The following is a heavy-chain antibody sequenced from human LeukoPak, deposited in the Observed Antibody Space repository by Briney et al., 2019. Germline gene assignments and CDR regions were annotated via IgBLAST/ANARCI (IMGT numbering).Heavy chain of an antibody. CDR2: IYASGST. V-gene: IGHV4-4*07. CDR3: ARGRTPTPGDY. Sequence: SETLSPTRTVSGDSISSYYWSWIRQPAGKGLEWLGRIYASGSTNYNPSLKSRVTMSVDTSKNQFSLKLSSVTAADTAVYYCARGRTPTPGDYWGQGTLVTVSS. CDR1: GDSISSYY. D-gene: IGHD2-15*01. J-gene: IGHJ4*02.